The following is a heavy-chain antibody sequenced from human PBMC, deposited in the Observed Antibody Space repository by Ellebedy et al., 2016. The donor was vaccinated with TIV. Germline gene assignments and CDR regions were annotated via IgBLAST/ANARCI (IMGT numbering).Heavy chain of an antibody. CDR3: ATDPLIPQAGVVFGPFDD. CDR2: IKSKADGGPT. J-gene: IGHJ4*02. V-gene: IGHV3-15*01. Sequence: GESLKISCAASGFTFSNAWMSWVRQAPGKGLEWVGRIKSKADGGPTDYPAPVKGRFSISRDDSKSPLFLQMNSLTTADTGLYYCATDPLIPQAGVVFGPFDDWGQGSLVTVSS. D-gene: IGHD3-16*01. CDR1: GFTFSNAW.